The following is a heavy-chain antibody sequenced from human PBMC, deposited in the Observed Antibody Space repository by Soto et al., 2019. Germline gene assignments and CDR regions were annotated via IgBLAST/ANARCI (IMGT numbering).Heavy chain of an antibody. V-gene: IGHV1-8*02. D-gene: IGHD5-18*01. J-gene: IGHJ6*02. CDR3: AREARGYSYGFDINYYYGTDV. CDR2: INPNSGNT. Sequence: ASVKVSCKASGYTFTGYYMHWVRQAPGQGLEWMGWINPNSGNTGYAQKFQGRVTMTRNTSISTAYMELSSLRSEDTAVYYCAREARGYSYGFDINYYYGTDVWGQGTTVTVSS. CDR1: GYTFTGYY.